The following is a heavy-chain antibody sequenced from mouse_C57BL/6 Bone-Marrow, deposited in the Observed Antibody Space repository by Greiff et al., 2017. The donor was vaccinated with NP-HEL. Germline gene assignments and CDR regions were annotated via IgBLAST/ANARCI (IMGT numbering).Heavy chain of an antibody. D-gene: IGHD2-5*01. CDR1: GFNIKNTY. J-gene: IGHJ1*03. CDR2: IDPANGNT. V-gene: IGHV14-3*01. Sequence: VQLKESVAELVRPGASVKLSCTASGFNIKNTYMHWVKQRPEQGLEWIGRIDPANGNTKYAPKFQGKATITADTSSNTAYLQLSSLTSEDTAIYYCARSLAYYSNLYWYFDVWGTGTTVTVSS. CDR3: ARSLAYYSNLYWYFDV.